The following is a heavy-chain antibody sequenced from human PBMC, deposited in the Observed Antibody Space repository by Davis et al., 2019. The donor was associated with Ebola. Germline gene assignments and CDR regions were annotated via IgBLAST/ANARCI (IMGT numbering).Heavy chain of an antibody. V-gene: IGHV3-15*01. D-gene: IGHD2-2*01. CDR1: GFTFSNAW. CDR2: IKSKTDGGTT. Sequence: PGGSLRLSCAASGFTFSNAWMSWVRQAPGKGLEWVGRIKSKTDGGTTDYAAPVKGRFTISRDDSKNTLYLQMNSLKTEDTAVYYCTGRNQLLLYGAFDIWGQGTMVTVSS. CDR3: TGRNQLLLYGAFDI. J-gene: IGHJ3*02.